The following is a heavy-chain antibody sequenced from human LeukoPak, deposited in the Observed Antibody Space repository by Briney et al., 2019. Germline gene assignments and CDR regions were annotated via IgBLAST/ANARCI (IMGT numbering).Heavy chain of an antibody. CDR3: ASDIVATSGDY. V-gene: IGHV3-11*01. Sequence: PGGSLRLSCAASGFTFSDYYMSWIRQAPGKALEWVAYITSSGSAIYYADSVKGRFTISRDNAKNSLYLQMNGLTADDTAIYYCASDIVATSGDYWGQGTLVTVYS. CDR1: GFTFSDYY. CDR2: ITSSGSAI. D-gene: IGHD5-12*01. J-gene: IGHJ4*02.